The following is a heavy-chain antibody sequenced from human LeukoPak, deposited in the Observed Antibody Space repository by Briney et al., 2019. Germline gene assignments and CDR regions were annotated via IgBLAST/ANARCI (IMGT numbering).Heavy chain of an antibody. CDR2: INPNSGGT. CDR3: ARYYIEGRCFDY. J-gene: IGHJ4*02. V-gene: IGHV1-2*02. Sequence: PAASVKVSCKASGYTFTSYGISWVRQAPGQGLEWMGWINPNSGGTNYAQKFQGRVTMTRDTSIRTAYMELSRLRSDDTAMYYCARYYIEGRCFDYWGQGTLVTVSS. D-gene: IGHD3-10*01. CDR1: GYTFTSYG.